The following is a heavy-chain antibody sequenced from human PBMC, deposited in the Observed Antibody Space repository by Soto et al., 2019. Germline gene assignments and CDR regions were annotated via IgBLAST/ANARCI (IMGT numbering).Heavy chain of an antibody. CDR2: ISSSDSII. J-gene: IGHJ4*02. D-gene: IGHD3-22*01. CDR3: ARDLGYYDSSGYFEY. V-gene: IGHV3-11*01. Sequence: GGSLRLSCAASGFTFSDYYMSWIRQAPGKGLEWVSYISSSDSIIYYADSVKGRFTISRDNAKNSLYLQMNSLRAEDTAVYYCARDLGYYDSSGYFEYWGQGTLVTVS. CDR1: GFTFSDYY.